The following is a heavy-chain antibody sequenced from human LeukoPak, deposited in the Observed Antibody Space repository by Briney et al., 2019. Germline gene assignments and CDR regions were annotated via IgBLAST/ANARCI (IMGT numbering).Heavy chain of an antibody. CDR1: GGTFSSYA. V-gene: IGHV1-2*06. J-gene: IGHJ6*02. CDR3: ASQGAVKEKDYYYYGMDV. Sequence: ASVKVSCKASGGTFSSYAISWVRQAPGQGLEWMGRINPNSGGTNYAQKFQGRVTMTRDTSISTAYMELSRLRSDDTAVYYCASQGAVKEKDYYYYGMDVWGQGTTVTVSS. CDR2: INPNSGGT. D-gene: IGHD6-19*01.